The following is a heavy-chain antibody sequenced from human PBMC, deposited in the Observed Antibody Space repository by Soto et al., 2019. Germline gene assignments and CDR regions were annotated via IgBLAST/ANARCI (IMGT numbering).Heavy chain of an antibody. CDR2: ISGSGGST. Sequence: GGSPRLSCAASGFTFSSYAMSWVRQAPGKGLEWVSAISGSGGSTYYADSVKGRFTISRDNSKNTLYLQMNSLRAEDMAVYYCAKVKNCSGGSCYSRPFDYWGQGTLVTVSS. J-gene: IGHJ4*02. CDR3: AKVKNCSGGSCYSRPFDY. D-gene: IGHD2-15*01. V-gene: IGHV3-23*01. CDR1: GFTFSSYA.